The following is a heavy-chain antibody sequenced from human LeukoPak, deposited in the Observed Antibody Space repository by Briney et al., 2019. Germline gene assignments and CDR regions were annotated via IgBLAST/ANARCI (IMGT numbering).Heavy chain of an antibody. CDR3: ARDLYNWNDGAAFDI. CDR2: INPNSGGT. CDR1: GYTFTGYY. Sequence: GASVKVSCKASGYTFTGYYMHWVRQAPGQGLEWMGWINPNSGGTNYAQKFQGRVTMTRDTSISTAYMELSRLRSDDTAVYYCARDLYNWNDGAAFDIWGQGTMVTVSS. D-gene: IGHD1-1*01. V-gene: IGHV1-2*02. J-gene: IGHJ3*02.